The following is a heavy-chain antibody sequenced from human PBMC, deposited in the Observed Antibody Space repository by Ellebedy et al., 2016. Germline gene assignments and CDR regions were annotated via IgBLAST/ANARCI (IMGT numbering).Heavy chain of an antibody. Sequence: GGSLRLSCAASGFTFSSHGMHWVRQAPGKGLEWVAVIWYDGSNKYYADSVKGRFTISRDNSKNTLYLQMNSLRAEDTAVYYCARGPDDYGDYGHLTIRSHFDYWGQGTLVTVSS. D-gene: IGHD4-17*01. J-gene: IGHJ4*02. CDR1: GFTFSSHG. CDR2: IWYDGSNK. V-gene: IGHV3-33*01. CDR3: ARGPDDYGDYGHLTIRSHFDY.